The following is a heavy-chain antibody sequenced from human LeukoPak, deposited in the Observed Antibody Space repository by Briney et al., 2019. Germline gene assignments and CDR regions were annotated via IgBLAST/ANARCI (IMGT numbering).Heavy chain of an antibody. D-gene: IGHD1-1*01. J-gene: IGHJ4*02. Sequence: SETLSLTCTVSGYSISSGYYWGWIRQPPGKGLEWIGSIYHSGSTYYNPSLKSRVTISVDTSKNQFSLKLSSVTAADTAVYYCARGNVKSNFDYWGQGTLVTVSS. V-gene: IGHV4-38-2*02. CDR3: ARGNVKSNFDY. CDR2: IYHSGST. CDR1: GYSISSGYY.